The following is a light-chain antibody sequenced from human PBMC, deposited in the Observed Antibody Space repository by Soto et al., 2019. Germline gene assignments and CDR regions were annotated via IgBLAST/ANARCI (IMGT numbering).Light chain of an antibody. CDR1: SGNIASND. CDR3: QSYDSSTVV. CDR2: ENN. J-gene: IGLJ2*01. Sequence: LTQPHSVSESPGKTVTISCTRSSGNIASNDVQWYQQRPGSAPTTVIYENNQRPSGVPDRFSGSTDGSSNSASLTISGLQTEDEADYYCQSYDSSTVVFGGGTKLTVL. V-gene: IGLV6-57*04.